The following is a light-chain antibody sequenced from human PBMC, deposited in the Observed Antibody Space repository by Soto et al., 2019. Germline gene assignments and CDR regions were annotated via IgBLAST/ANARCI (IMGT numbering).Light chain of an antibody. CDR1: QSISSW. V-gene: IGKV1-5*03. CDR3: QPYSEYSWK. Sequence: DIHMTQSPSTLSASVGDRVTITCRASQSISSWLAWYQQKPGKAPNLLIYKTSSLESGVPSRFSGSGSGTELTLTTSSLQPDDFATYYCQPYSEYSWKFDKETKVEIK. J-gene: IGKJ1*01. CDR2: KTS.